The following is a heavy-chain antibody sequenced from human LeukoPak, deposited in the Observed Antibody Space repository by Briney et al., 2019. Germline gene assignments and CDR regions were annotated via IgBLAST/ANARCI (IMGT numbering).Heavy chain of an antibody. CDR3: AGDHYNWNPYYYYVAV. J-gene: IGHJ6*03. Sequence: KPSETLSLTCTVSGGSINTYYWSWIRQPAGKGLEWIGRIYTSGNTNYNPSLKSRVTMSVDTSKNQFSLKLNSVTAADTAVYYCAGDHYNWNPYYYYVAVWAKGTTATVSS. D-gene: IGHD1-20*01. CDR2: IYTSGNT. V-gene: IGHV4-4*07. CDR1: GGSINTYY.